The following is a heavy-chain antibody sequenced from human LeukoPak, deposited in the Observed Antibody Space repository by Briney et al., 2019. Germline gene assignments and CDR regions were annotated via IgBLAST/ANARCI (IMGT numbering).Heavy chain of an antibody. D-gene: IGHD6-13*01. J-gene: IGHJ3*02. CDR3: ARGGPFDSSSWYRNAFDI. CDR2: IYHSGST. CDR1: GGSISSGGYY. Sequence: PSQTLSLTCTVSGGSISSGGYYWSWIRQPPGKGLEWIGYIYHSGSTYYNPSLKSRVTISVDRSKNQFSLKLSSVTAADTAVYYCARGGPFDSSSWYRNAFDIWGQGTMVTVSS. V-gene: IGHV4-30-2*01.